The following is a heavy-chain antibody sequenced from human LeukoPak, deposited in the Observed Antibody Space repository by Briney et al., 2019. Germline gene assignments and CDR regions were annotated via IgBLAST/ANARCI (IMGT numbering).Heavy chain of an antibody. D-gene: IGHD4-23*01. CDR2: ISGSGGST. J-gene: IGHJ3*02. CDR1: GFTFSSYA. CDR3: AKDQATVVTRAFDI. Sequence: GGSLRLSCAASGFTFSSYAMTWVRQAPGKGLEWVSAISGSGGSTYYADSVKGRLTISSDNSKNTLYLQMNSLRAEDTAVYYCAKDQATVVTRAFDIWGQGTMVTVSS. V-gene: IGHV3-23*01.